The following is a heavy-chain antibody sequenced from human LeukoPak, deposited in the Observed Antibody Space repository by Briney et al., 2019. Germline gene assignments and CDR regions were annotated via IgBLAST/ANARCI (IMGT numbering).Heavy chain of an antibody. V-gene: IGHV3-33*01. CDR2: IWYDGSNK. CDR1: GFTFSSYG. J-gene: IGHJ4*02. Sequence: GGSLRLSCAASGFTFSSYGMHWVRQAPGKGLEWVAVIWYDGSNKYYADSVKGRFTISRDNSKNTLYLQMNSLRAEDTAVYYCAREIAGRPPRSLAVTTPLDYWGQGTLVTVSS. CDR3: AREIAGRPPRSLAVTTPLDY. D-gene: IGHD4-17*01.